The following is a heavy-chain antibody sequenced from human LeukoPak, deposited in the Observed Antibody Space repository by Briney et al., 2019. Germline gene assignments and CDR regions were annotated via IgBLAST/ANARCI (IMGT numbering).Heavy chain of an antibody. CDR3: AKALRGGSTNWFDP. CDR2: ISGSGSST. V-gene: IGHV3-23*01. J-gene: IGHJ5*02. Sequence: GGSLRLSCAASGFTFSNYAMSWVRQAPGKGLEWVSAISGSGSSTYYADSVKGRFTISRDNSKNTLYLQMNSLRAEDTAVYYCAKALRGGSTNWFDPWGQGTLVTVSS. D-gene: IGHD2-2*01. CDR1: GFTFSNYA.